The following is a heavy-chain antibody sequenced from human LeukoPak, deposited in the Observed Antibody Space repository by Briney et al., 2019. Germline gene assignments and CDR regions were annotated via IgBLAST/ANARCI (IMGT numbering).Heavy chain of an antibody. J-gene: IGHJ4*02. Sequence: GGSLRLSCAASGFTFSSYGMHWVRQAPGKGLEWVAFIRYDGSNKYYADSVKGRFTISRDNSKNTLYLQMNSLRAEDTAVYYCAKDYYYGSGARSWLIYYLDYWGQGTLVTVSS. CDR2: IRYDGSNK. CDR3: AKDYYYGSGARSWLIYYLDY. D-gene: IGHD3-10*01. V-gene: IGHV3-30*02. CDR1: GFTFSSYG.